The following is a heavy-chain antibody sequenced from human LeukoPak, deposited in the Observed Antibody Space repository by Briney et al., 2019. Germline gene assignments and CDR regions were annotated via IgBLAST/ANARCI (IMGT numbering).Heavy chain of an antibody. Sequence: GRSLRLSCTASGFSFSNYGMHWVRQAPGKGLEWVAAISYDGSDTYSADFVKGRFTISRDNSKNTLHLQMNSLRPEDTAVYYCARDMYSSGWYPDYWGQGTLVTVSS. CDR1: GFSFSNYG. J-gene: IGHJ4*02. D-gene: IGHD6-19*01. CDR2: ISYDGSDT. V-gene: IGHV3-30*03. CDR3: ARDMYSSGWYPDY.